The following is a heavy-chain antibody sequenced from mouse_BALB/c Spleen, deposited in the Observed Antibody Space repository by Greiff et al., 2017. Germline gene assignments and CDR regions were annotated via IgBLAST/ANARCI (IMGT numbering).Heavy chain of an antibody. CDR2: ISYSGST. D-gene: IGHD2-1*01. V-gene: IGHV3-8*02. CDR1: GDSITSGY. J-gene: IGHJ4*01. CDR3: ARPRIYYGYYAMDY. Sequence: EVKLVESGPSLVKPSQTLSLTCSVTGDSITSGYWNWIRKFPGNKLEYMGYISYSGSTYYNPSLKSRISITRDTSKNQYYLQLNSVTTEDTATYYCARPRIYYGYYAMDYWGQGTSVTVSS.